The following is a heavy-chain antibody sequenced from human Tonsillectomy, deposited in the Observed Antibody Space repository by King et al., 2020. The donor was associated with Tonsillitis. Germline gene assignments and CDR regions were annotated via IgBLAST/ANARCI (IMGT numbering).Heavy chain of an antibody. CDR1: GGSMSRSDHF. D-gene: IGHD1-26*01. CDR2: MYYSGTI. CDR3: ARYVSGGFDY. Sequence: RLQESGPGVVKPSETLSLTCTVSGGSMSRSDHFWAWIRQPPGKGLEWIGYMYYSGTIFYNPSLKSRITISGGSSENRFSLKLSSVTAADTAVYFCARYVSGGFDYWGQGALVTVSS. J-gene: IGHJ4*02. V-gene: IGHV4-39*01.